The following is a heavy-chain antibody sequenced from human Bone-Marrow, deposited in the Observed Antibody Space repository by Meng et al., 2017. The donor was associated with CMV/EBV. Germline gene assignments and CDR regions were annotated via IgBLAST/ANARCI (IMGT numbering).Heavy chain of an antibody. CDR1: GYTFTGYY. CDR3: ARGSYCSSTSCYRTKDYYYYGMDV. V-gene: IGHV1-2*02. D-gene: IGHD2-2*01. Sequence: ASVKVSCKASGYTFTGYYMHWVRQAPGQGLEWMGWINPNSGGTNYAQKFQGRVTMTRDTSISTAYMELSSLRSEDTAVYYCARGSYCSSTSCYRTKDYYYYGMDVWGQGTTVTVSS. CDR2: INPNSGGT. J-gene: IGHJ6*02.